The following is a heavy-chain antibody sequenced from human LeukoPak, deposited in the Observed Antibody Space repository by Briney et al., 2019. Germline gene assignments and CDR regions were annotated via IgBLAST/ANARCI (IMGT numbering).Heavy chain of an antibody. CDR1: GFTFSYFG. CDR3: AKIEGKYQLANIPDS. V-gene: IGHV3-30*02. D-gene: IGHD2-2*01. J-gene: IGHJ4*02. Sequence: GGSLRLSCVASGFTFSYFGMHWVRQAPGKGLEWVAFIRYDGSNEYYAESVEGRFTISRDNSKNTLYLQMNSLRVEDTAAYYCAKIEGKYQLANIPDSWGQGTLVTVSS. CDR2: IRYDGSNE.